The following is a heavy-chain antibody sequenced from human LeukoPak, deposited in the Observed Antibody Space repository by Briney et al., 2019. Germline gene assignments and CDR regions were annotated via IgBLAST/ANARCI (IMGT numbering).Heavy chain of an antibody. CDR2: IYHSGST. Sequence: SETLSLTCTVSGYSISSGYYWGWIRQPPGKGLEWIGSIYHSGSTYYNPSLKSRVTISVDTSKNQFSLKLSSVTAADTAVYYCARDLVAGTGDFDNWGQGTLVTVSS. CDR1: GYSISSGYY. CDR3: ARDLVAGTGDFDN. J-gene: IGHJ4*02. V-gene: IGHV4-38-2*02. D-gene: IGHD6-19*01.